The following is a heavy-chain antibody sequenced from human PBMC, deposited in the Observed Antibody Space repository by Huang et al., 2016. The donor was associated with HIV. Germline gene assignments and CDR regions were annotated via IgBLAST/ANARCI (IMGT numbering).Heavy chain of an antibody. V-gene: IGHV3-21*01. CDR3: VRENYGSGSTLHWFDP. D-gene: IGHD3-10*01. CDR2: ITARSSFK. CDR1: GFSFDSFA. Sequence: DVQLVESGGGLVKPGGSLRLSCAASGFSFDSFAMHWVRQGPGKGLEWVGSITARSSFKYYAASLTGRFTVSRDNAKNSLDLQMNSLRPEDTAVYYCVRENYGSGSTLHWFDPWGQGTLVTVSS. J-gene: IGHJ5*02.